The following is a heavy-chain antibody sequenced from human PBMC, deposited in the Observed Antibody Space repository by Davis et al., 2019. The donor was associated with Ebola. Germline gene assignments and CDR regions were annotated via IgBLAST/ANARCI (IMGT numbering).Heavy chain of an antibody. CDR1: GGSISSSNW. CDR2: IYHSGST. CDR3: AREGIVVVPAAMPGAFDI. J-gene: IGHJ3*02. D-gene: IGHD2-2*01. V-gene: IGHV4-4*02. Sequence: SETLSLTCAVSGGSISSSNWWRWVRQPPGKGLEWIGEIYHSGSTNYNPSLKSRVTISVDKSKNQFSLKLSSVTAADTAVYYCAREGIVVVPAAMPGAFDIWGQGTMVTVSS.